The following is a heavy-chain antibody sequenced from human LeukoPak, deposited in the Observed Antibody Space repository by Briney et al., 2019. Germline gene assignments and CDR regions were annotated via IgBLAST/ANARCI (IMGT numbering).Heavy chain of an antibody. Sequence: SETLSLTCTVSGGSISSYYWSCIRQPAGKGLEWIGRIYTSGSTNYNPSLKSRVTMSVDTSKNQFSLKLSSVTAADTAVYYCAREPPYSSSWYVHYWGQGTLVTVSS. CDR3: AREPPYSSSWYVHY. D-gene: IGHD6-13*01. CDR1: GGSISSYY. V-gene: IGHV4-4*07. CDR2: IYTSGST. J-gene: IGHJ4*02.